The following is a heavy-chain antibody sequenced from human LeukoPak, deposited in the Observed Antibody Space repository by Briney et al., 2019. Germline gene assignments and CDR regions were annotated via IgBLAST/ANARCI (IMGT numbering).Heavy chain of an antibody. Sequence: ASVKVSCKTSGYSFSSYGLNWVRQAPGQGLEWIGWFNGYNGNTMSTQEFQGRIIMTADTSANTGYMELRSLTSDDTAVYFCARPYCSGNKCYRLDYWGQGTLVTVSS. V-gene: IGHV1-18*04. J-gene: IGHJ4*02. CDR2: FNGYNGNT. CDR3: ARPYCSGNKCYRLDY. D-gene: IGHD2-2*01. CDR1: GYSFSSYG.